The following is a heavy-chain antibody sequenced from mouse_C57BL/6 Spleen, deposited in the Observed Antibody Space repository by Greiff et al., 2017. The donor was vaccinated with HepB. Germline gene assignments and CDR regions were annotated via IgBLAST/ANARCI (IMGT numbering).Heavy chain of an antibody. J-gene: IGHJ3*01. V-gene: IGHV2-9*01. CDR1: GFSLTSYG. Sequence: QVQLKESGPGLVAPSQSLSITCTVSGFSLTSYGVDWVRQPPGKGLEWLGVIWGGGSTNYNSALMSSMSISKDNSKIQVFLTMIRLQTLDTSMYSCADWAGSNPFAYWGQGPLVTVSA. CDR3: ADWAGSNPFAY. D-gene: IGHD1-1*01. CDR2: IWGGGST.